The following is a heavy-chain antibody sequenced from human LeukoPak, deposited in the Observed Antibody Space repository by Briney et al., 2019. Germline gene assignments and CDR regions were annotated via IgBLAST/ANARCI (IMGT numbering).Heavy chain of an antibody. CDR1: GFTSSSYS. D-gene: IGHD2-2*01. CDR3: ARGAVVVPAARGDWFDP. Sequence: GGSLRLSCAASGFTSSSYSMNWVRQAPGKGLEWVSYISSSSSTIYYADSVKGRFTISRDNAKNSLYLQMNSLRAEDTAVYYCARGAVVVPAARGDWFDPWGEGTLVTVSS. V-gene: IGHV3-48*04. CDR2: ISSSSSTI. J-gene: IGHJ5*02.